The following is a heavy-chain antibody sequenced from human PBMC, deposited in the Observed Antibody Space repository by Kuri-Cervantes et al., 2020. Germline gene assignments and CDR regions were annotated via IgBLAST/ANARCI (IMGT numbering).Heavy chain of an antibody. Sequence: LSLTCAASGFTFSSYSINWVRQAPGKGLEWVSYITRSSRIIYYADSVKGRFTTSRDNAKNSLYLQMNSLRDEDTAVYYCARDLGRGYGMDVWGQGTTVTVSS. V-gene: IGHV3-48*02. D-gene: IGHD3-10*01. CDR1: GFTFSSYS. CDR3: ARDLGRGYGMDV. CDR2: ITRSSRII. J-gene: IGHJ6*02.